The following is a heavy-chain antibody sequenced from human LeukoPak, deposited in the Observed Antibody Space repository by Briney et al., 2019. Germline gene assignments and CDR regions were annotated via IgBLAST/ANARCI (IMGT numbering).Heavy chain of an antibody. CDR3: AKDEMISGSYYFGFVDY. Sequence: GGSLRLSCAASGFTFSSYGMHWVRRAPGKGLEWVAVISYDGSNKYYADSVKGRFTISRDNSKNTLYLQMNSLRAEDAAVYYCAKDEMISGSYYFGFVDYWGQGTLVTVSS. J-gene: IGHJ4*02. CDR1: GFTFSSYG. CDR2: ISYDGSNK. D-gene: IGHD1-26*01. V-gene: IGHV3-30*18.